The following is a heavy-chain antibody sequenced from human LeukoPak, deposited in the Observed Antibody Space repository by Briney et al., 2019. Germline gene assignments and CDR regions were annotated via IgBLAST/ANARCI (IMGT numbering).Heavy chain of an antibody. Sequence: KPSETLSLTCTVSGVSISSSNSYWGWIRQPPGKGLEWIGSIYYSGNTYYNPSLKSRVTMSLDTSKNQFSLKLSSVTAADTAVYYCARVSSSWYQDWYFDLWGRGTLVTVSS. J-gene: IGHJ2*01. CDR1: GVSISSSNSY. CDR2: IYYSGNT. CDR3: ARVSSSWYQDWYFDL. D-gene: IGHD6-13*01. V-gene: IGHV4-39*07.